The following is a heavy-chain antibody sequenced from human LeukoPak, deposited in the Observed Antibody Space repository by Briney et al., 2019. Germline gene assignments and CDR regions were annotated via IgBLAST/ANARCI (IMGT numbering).Heavy chain of an antibody. J-gene: IGHJ4*02. CDR1: GGSISSGGYS. D-gene: IGHD5-18*01. CDR2: IYHSGST. Sequence: PSETLSLTCAVSGGSISSGGYSWSWIRQPPGKGLEWIGYIYHSGSTYYNPSLKSRVTISVDRSKNQFSLKLSSVTAADTAVYYCARDHADTDMGTFDYWGQGTLVTVSS. V-gene: IGHV4-30-2*01. CDR3: ARDHADTDMGTFDY.